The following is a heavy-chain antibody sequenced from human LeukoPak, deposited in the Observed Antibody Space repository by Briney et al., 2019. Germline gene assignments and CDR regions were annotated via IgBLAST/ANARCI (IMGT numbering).Heavy chain of an antibody. CDR2: ISCDGSNK. CDR3: ARDSAAVAGYYYYYGMDV. V-gene: IGHV3-30-3*01. CDR1: GFTFSSYA. D-gene: IGHD6-19*01. J-gene: IGHJ6*02. Sequence: GGSLRLSCAASGFTFSSYAMHWVRQAPGKGLEWVAVISCDGSNKYYADSVKGRFTISRDNSKNTLYLQMNSLRAEDTAVYYCARDSAAVAGYYYYYGMDVWGQGTTVTVSS.